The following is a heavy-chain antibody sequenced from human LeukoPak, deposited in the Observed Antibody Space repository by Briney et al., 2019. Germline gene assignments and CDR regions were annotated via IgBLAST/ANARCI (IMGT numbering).Heavy chain of an antibody. CDR3: ARRPYYDFWSGYIPNWFDP. J-gene: IGHJ5*02. CDR1: GGTFSSYT. V-gene: IGHV1-69*02. CDR2: IIPILGIA. D-gene: IGHD3-3*01. Sequence: SVKVPCKASGGTFSSYTISWVRQAPGQGLEWMGRIIPILGIANYAQKFQGRVTITADKSTSTAYMELSSLRSEDTAVYYCARRPYYDFWSGYIPNWFDPWGQGTLVTVSS.